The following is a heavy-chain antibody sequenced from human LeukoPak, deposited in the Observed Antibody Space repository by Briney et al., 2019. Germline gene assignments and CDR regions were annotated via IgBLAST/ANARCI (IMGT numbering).Heavy chain of an antibody. CDR2: IYYSGST. D-gene: IGHD6-13*01. V-gene: IGHV4-59*01. CDR3: AREIAAAPHVSPVHWEFDP. J-gene: IGHJ5*02. Sequence: SETLSLTCTVSGGSISSYYWSWIRQPPGKGLEWIGYIYYSGSTNYNPSLKSRVTISVDTSKNQFSLKLSSVTAADTAVYYCAREIAAAPHVSPVHWEFDPWGQGTLVTVSS. CDR1: GGSISSYY.